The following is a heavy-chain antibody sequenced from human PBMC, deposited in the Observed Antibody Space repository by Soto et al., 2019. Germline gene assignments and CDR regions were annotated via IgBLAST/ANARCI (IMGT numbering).Heavy chain of an antibody. Sequence: PGEFLKISCKAAGYIFTLYWIGWVRQMPGKGLEWMGIIYPGDSDTRYSPSFQGQVTISADKSISTASLQWSSLKASDTAVYYCARQSPTPGYYYFSYGMDVWGQGTTVTVSS. D-gene: IGHD4-17*01. CDR3: ARQSPTPGYYYFSYGMDV. CDR1: GYIFTLYW. V-gene: IGHV5-51*01. CDR2: IYPGDSDT. J-gene: IGHJ6*02.